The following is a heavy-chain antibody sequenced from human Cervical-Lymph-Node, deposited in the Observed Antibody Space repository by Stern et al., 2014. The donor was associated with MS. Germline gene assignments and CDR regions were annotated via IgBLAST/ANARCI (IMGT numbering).Heavy chain of an antibody. D-gene: IGHD6-13*01. CDR3: AKDRGATWYMSFVY. V-gene: IGHV3-9*01. J-gene: IGHJ4*02. Sequence: EVHLVESGGGLVQPGRSLRLSCAASGFTFDDYAMHWVRQAPGKGLEWVSGISWNSGTIGYADSVKGRFTISRDNAKNSLSLQMNSLRVEDTAVYYCAKDRGATWYMSFVYWGQGTLVTVSS. CDR2: ISWNSGTI. CDR1: GFTFDDYA.